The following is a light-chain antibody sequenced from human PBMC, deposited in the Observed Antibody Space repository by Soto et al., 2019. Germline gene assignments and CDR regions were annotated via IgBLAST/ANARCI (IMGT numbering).Light chain of an antibody. CDR3: SSYTSSSIYV. V-gene: IGLV2-23*01. Sequence: QSVLTQPASVSGSPGQSITWSCAGTSSDVGGYNLVSWYQQHPGKAPKLIIYEGTERPSGISPRFSGSKSGNTASLTISGLQAEDEADYYCSSYTSSSIYVFGSGPKVTVL. CDR1: SSDVGGYNL. J-gene: IGLJ1*01. CDR2: EGT.